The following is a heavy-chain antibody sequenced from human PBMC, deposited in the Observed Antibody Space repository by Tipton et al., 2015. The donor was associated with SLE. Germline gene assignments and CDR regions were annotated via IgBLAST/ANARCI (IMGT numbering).Heavy chain of an antibody. V-gene: IGHV4-34*01. CDR2: INHSGST. Sequence: LRLSCAVYGGSFSGYYWSWIRQPPGKGLEWIGEINHSGSTNYNPSLKSRVTISVDTSKNQFSLKLSSVTAADTAVYYCASGAGFRGSPFDYWGQGTLVTVSS. D-gene: IGHD3-10*01. CDR1: GGSFSGYY. CDR3: ASGAGFRGSPFDY. J-gene: IGHJ4*02.